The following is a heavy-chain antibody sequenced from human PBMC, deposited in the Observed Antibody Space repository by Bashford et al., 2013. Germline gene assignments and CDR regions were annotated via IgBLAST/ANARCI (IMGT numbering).Heavy chain of an antibody. CDR2: IIPILGIA. Sequence: VASVKVSCKASGGTFSSYAISWVRQAPGQGLEWMGGIIPILGIANYAQKFQERVTITRDKSASTAYMELSSLRSEDTAVYYCAADPLRGIDVWGQGTAVTVSS. J-gene: IGHJ6*02. CDR3: AADPLRGIDV. V-gene: IGHV1-69*10. CDR1: GGTFSSYA. D-gene: IGHD3-10*01.